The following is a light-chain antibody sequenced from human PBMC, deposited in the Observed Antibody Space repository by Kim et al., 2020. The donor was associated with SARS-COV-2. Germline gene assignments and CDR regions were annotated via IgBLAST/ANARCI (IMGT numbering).Light chain of an antibody. Sequence: ASVGDRVKITYRAGQAISYALAWYQQKPGTAPKVLVYAASKLQTGVPSRFSGSGSGTDYTLTISSLQPEDFATYYCQQYYNAPYSFGQGTKLEI. J-gene: IGKJ2*01. CDR2: AAS. CDR3: QQYYNAPYS. V-gene: IGKV1-NL1*01. CDR1: QAISYA.